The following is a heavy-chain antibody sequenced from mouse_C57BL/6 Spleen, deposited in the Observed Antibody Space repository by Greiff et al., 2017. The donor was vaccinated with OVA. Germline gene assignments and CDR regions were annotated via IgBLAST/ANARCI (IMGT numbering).Heavy chain of an antibody. Sequence: QVQLQQPGAELVRPGSSVKLSCKASGYTFTSYCMDWVKQRPGQGLEWIGNIYPSDSETHYNPKFKDKATLTVDKSSSTAYMQLSSLTSEDSAVYYCARSVVHDSYYPFDYWGQGTTLTVSS. CDR2: IYPSDSET. V-gene: IGHV1-61*01. D-gene: IGHD2-3*01. J-gene: IGHJ2*01. CDR1: GYTFTSYC. CDR3: ARSVVHDSYYPFDY.